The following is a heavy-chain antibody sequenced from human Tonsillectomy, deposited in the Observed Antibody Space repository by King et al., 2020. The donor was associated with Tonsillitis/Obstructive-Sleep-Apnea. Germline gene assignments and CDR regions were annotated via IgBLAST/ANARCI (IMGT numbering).Heavy chain of an antibody. CDR3: ARAVRYDSSGYYYSSFDY. CDR2: INPNSGGT. Sequence: QLVQSGAEVKKPGASVKVSCKASGYTFTGYYMHWVRQAPGQGLEWMGWINPNSGGTNYAQKFQGRVTMTRDTSISTAYMELSRLRSDDTAVYYCARAVRYDSSGYYYSSFDYWGQGTLVTVSS. D-gene: IGHD3-22*01. V-gene: IGHV1-2*02. J-gene: IGHJ4*02. CDR1: GYTFTGYY.